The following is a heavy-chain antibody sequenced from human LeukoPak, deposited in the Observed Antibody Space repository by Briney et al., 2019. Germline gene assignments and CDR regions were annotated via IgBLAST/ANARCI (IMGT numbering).Heavy chain of an antibody. V-gene: IGHV3-7*01. CDR1: GFTFSNYW. CDR3: AREISSWYRTEGRFDP. CDR2: IEQDGSEK. J-gene: IGHJ5*02. D-gene: IGHD6-13*01. Sequence: PGGSLRLSCAASGFTFSNYWMSWVRQAPGKGLQWVANIEQDGSEKYYVDSLKGRFTISRDNAKNSLYLQMNSLRAEDTAVYYCAREISSWYRTEGRFDPWGQGTLVTVSS.